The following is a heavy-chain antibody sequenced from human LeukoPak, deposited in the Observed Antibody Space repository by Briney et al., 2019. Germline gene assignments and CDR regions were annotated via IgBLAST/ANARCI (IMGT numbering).Heavy chain of an antibody. CDR1: GDSLSISSYY. J-gene: IGHJ4*02. V-gene: IGHV4-39*01. Sequence: SESLSLTRTVSGDSLSISSYYCGWIRHPPGKGLEWNGSIYYIGSTSNNTSLKSQVPISETTSKNQFSLKLTSVTPPEPAWFSCARLGPIWVPGEDYWGQGTLVTVSS. CDR2: IYYIGST. CDR3: ARLGPIWVPGEDY. D-gene: IGHD3-10*01.